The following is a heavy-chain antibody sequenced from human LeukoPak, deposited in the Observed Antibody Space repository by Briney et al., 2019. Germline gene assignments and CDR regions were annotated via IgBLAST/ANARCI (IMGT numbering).Heavy chain of an antibody. V-gene: IGHV1-69*05. D-gene: IGHD3-10*01. CDR3: ARNGILWFGELSGSLDY. CDR2: IIPIFGTA. CDR1: GGTFSSYA. Sequence: ASVKVSCKASGGTFSSYAISWVRQAPGQGLEWMGGIIPIFGTANYAQKLQGRVTITTDESTSTAYMELSSLRSEDTAVYYCARNGILWFGELSGSLDYWGQGTLVTVSS. J-gene: IGHJ4*02.